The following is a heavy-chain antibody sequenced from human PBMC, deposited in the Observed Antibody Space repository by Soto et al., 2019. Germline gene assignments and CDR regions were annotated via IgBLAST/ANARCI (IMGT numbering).Heavy chain of an antibody. CDR1: GFTFSSYG. CDR3: AKDTTEYPHTIDY. D-gene: IGHD1-1*01. V-gene: IGHV3-23*01. Sequence: GGSLRLSCAASGFTFSSYGMSCVRQAPGKGLEWVSAISGSGGSIYYADSVKGRFTISRDNSKNTLYLQMHSLRAEDTAVYYCAKDTTEYPHTIDYWGQGTLVTVSS. CDR2: ISGSGGSI. J-gene: IGHJ4*02.